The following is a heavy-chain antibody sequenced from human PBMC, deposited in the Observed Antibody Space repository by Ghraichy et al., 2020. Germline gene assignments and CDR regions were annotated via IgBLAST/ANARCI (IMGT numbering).Heavy chain of an antibody. CDR2: ISTYNGNT. J-gene: IGHJ4*02. Sequence: ASVKVSCKASGYTFTSYGISWVRQAPGQGLEWMGWISTYNGNTNYAQKLQGRVTMTTDTSTSTAYMELRSLRSDDTAVYYCARDSDCSGGSYYPDYWGQGTLVTVSS. CDR1: GYTFTSYG. V-gene: IGHV1-18*01. D-gene: IGHD2-15*01. CDR3: ARDSDCSGGSYYPDY.